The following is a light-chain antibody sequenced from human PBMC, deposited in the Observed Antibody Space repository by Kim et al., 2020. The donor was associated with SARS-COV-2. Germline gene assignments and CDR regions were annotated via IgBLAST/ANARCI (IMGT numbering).Light chain of an antibody. V-gene: IGKV1-5*03. CDR2: KAS. CDR1: QSISSW. Sequence: DIQMTQSPSTLSASVGDRVTITCRASQSISSWLAWYQQKPGKAPKLLIYKASTLESGVPSRFSGSGSGTEFTLTISSLQPDDFATYYCQKYNIGSRYTFGQGTKLEI. J-gene: IGKJ2*01. CDR3: QKYNIGSRYT.